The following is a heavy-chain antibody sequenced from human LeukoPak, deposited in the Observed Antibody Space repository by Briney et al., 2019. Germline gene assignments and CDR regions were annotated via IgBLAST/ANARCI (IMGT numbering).Heavy chain of an antibody. Sequence: SETLSLTCTVSGGSISSYYWSWIRQPPGKGLEWIGEINHSGSTNYNPSLKSRVTISVDTSKNQFSLKLSSVTAADTAVYYCARRRAAAGTATNYWGQGTLVTVSS. J-gene: IGHJ4*02. CDR1: GGSISSYY. CDR3: ARRRAAAGTATNY. D-gene: IGHD6-13*01. CDR2: INHSGST. V-gene: IGHV4-34*01.